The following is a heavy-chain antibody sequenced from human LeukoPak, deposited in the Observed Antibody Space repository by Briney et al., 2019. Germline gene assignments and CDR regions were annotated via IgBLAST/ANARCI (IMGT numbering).Heavy chain of an antibody. Sequence: PSETLSLTCAVYGGSFSSYYWSWIRQPPGKGLEWIGYIYYSGTTNYNPSLKSRVTISVDTSKKQVSLKLSSVTAADTAVYYCARGPTVTYYYYGMDVWGQGTPVTV. J-gene: IGHJ6*02. CDR2: IYYSGTT. CDR1: GGSFSSYY. V-gene: IGHV4-59*01. D-gene: IGHD4-17*01. CDR3: ARGPTVTYYYYGMDV.